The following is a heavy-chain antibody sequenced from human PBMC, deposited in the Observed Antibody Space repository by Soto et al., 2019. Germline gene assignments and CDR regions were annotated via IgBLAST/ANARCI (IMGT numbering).Heavy chain of an antibody. V-gene: IGHV3-30-3*01. D-gene: IGHD3-22*01. CDR1: EFTFSTYV. CDR3: AREMIPMIMGGISAMDV. CDR2: ISFDGSDK. J-gene: IGHJ6*02. Sequence: QVQLVESGGGVVQPERSLRLSCAASEFTFSTYVMHWVRQAPGKGLEWVALISFDGSDKYYADSVKGRFTISRDNSKNTLFLQMNSLRPEDTAVYYCAREMIPMIMGGISAMDVWGRGTTVTVSS.